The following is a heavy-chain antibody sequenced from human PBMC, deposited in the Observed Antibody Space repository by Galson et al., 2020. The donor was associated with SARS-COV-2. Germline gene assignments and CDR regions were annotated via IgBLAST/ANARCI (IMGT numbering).Heavy chain of an antibody. V-gene: IGHV3-11*04. Sequence: GGSLRLSCAASGFTFSDYYMSWIRQAPGKGLEWVSYISSGSTIYYADSVKGRFTISRDNAKNSLYLQMNSLRAEDTAVYYCARGGDTMIVPFDYWGQGTLVTVSS. J-gene: IGHJ4*02. CDR3: ARGGDTMIVPFDY. D-gene: IGHD3-22*01. CDR1: GFTFSDYY. CDR2: ISSGSTI.